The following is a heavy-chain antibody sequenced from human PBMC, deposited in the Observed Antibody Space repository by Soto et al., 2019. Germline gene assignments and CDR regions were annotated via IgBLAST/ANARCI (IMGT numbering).Heavy chain of an antibody. CDR2: ISSSSSYI. V-gene: IGHV3-21*01. Sequence: PGVSLSFSFSASGFPFSSHRMNWVRQAPGEGLEWVSSISSSSSYIYYADSVKGLFTISRDNAKNSLYLQMNSLRAEDTAVYYCARDPGIAAASSPTYNWFDPWGQGTLVTVSS. CDR1: GFPFSSHR. D-gene: IGHD6-13*01. J-gene: IGHJ5*02. CDR3: ARDPGIAAASSPTYNWFDP.